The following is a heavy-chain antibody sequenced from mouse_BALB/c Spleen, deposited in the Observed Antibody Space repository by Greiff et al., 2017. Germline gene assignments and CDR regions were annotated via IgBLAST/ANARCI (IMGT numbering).Heavy chain of an antibody. J-gene: IGHJ4*01. V-gene: IGHV3-2*02. CDR2: ISYSGST. D-gene: IGHD1-2*01. CDR3: ASGGFRYYGYYAMDY. Sequence: EVMLVESGPGLVKPSQSLSLTCTVTGYSITSDYAWTWIRQFPGNQLEWMGYISYSGSTSYNPSLKSRISITRDTSKNQLFLQLNSVTTEDTATYYCASGGFRYYGYYAMDYWGQGTSVTVSS. CDR1: GYSITSDYA.